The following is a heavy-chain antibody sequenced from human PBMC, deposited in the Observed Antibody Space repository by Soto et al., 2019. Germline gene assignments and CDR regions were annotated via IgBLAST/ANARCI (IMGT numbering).Heavy chain of an antibody. CDR1: GFTFTSDS. V-gene: IGHV3-21*06. CDR3: ARGAALAGKLDL. CDR2: ISSHGRDI. D-gene: IGHD6-19*01. Sequence: WGSLRLSCEASGFTFTSDSMTWVRQAPGKGLEWVSSISSHGRDIFYADSVKGRFTISRDNAKDSLHLQMNSLTGEDSAVYYCARGAALAGKLDLWGQGTLVTVSS. J-gene: IGHJ4*02.